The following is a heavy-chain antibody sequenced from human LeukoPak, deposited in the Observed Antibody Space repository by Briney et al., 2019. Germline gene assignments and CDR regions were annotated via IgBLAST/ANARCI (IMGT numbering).Heavy chain of an antibody. Sequence: ASVKVSCKASGYTFTGYYMHWVRQAPGQGLEWMGWINPSSGGTNYAQKFQGRVTMTRDTSISTAYMELSRPKSDDTAVYYCARVGRRTAAGTPFDYWGQGTLVTVSS. D-gene: IGHD6-13*01. CDR2: INPSSGGT. CDR1: GYTFTGYY. J-gene: IGHJ4*02. CDR3: ARVGRRTAAGTPFDY. V-gene: IGHV1-2*02.